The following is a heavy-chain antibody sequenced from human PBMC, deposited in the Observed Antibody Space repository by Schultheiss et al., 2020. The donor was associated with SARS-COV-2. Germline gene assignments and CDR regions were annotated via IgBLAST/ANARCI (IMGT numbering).Heavy chain of an antibody. V-gene: IGHV3-21*01. CDR3: ARLPGGQLVPV. CDR2: ISGSGGST. CDR1: GFTFSNAW. Sequence: GGSLRLSCAASGFTFSNAWMSWVRQAPGKGLEWVSAISGSGGSTYYADSVKGRFTISRDNAKNSLYLQMNSLRAEDTAVYYCARLPGGQLVPVWGQGTLVTVSS. D-gene: IGHD6-6*01. J-gene: IGHJ4*02.